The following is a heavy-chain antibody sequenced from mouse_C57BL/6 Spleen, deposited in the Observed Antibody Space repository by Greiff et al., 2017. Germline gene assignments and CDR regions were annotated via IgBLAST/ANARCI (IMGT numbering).Heavy chain of an antibody. CDR2: IHPNSGST. Sequence: QVQLQQPGAELVKPGASVKLSCKASGYTFTSYWMHWVKQRPGQGLEWIGMIHPNSGSTNYNEKFKSKATLTVDKSSSTAYMQLSSLTSEDSAVYYCAREGALLRFFDDWGQGTTLTVSS. J-gene: IGHJ2*01. V-gene: IGHV1-64*01. CDR1: GYTFTSYW. CDR3: AREGALLRFFDD. D-gene: IGHD1-1*01.